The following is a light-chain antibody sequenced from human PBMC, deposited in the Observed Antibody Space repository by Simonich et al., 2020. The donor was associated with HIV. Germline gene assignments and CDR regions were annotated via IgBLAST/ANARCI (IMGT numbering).Light chain of an antibody. V-gene: IGKV1-33*01. CDR3: QQNDNIPLT. CDR2: EAS. J-gene: IGKJ4*01. Sequence: DIQMTQSPSSRSASVGDRCINTCHASQDISNNVNMYQQKSGKAPKVLIYEASKLETGVPSRFSGSTSGTNFTFTISSLQAEDIATYYCQQNDNIPLTFGGGTKVEI. CDR1: QDISNN.